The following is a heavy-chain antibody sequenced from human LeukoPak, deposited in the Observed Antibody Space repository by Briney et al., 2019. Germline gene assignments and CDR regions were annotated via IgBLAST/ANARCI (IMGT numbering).Heavy chain of an antibody. Sequence: GGSLRLPCAASGLTFSRYNMNWVRQAPGGGLEWIVHINTKGGLIYYANSVKGRFTISRDNTYNSLDLHMHSLRVEDTAVYYCATENNVARYYFDYWGQGTLVTVSS. J-gene: IGHJ4*02. V-gene: IGHV3-48*03. CDR1: GLTFSRYN. CDR3: ATENNVARYYFDY. CDR2: INTKGGLI. D-gene: IGHD2-21*01.